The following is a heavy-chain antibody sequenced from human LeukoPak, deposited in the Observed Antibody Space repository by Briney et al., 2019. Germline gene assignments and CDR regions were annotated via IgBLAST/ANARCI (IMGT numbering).Heavy chain of an antibody. CDR3: ARAAYGALDY. D-gene: IGHD2-21*01. V-gene: IGHV3-53*01. J-gene: IGHJ4*02. CDR1: GFIFTNTW. CDR2: IYSGGST. Sequence: GGSLRLSCAASGFIFTNTWMSWVRQAPGKGLEWVSVIYSGGSTYYADSVKGRFTISRDNSKNTLYLQMNSLRAEDTAVYFCARAAYGALDYWGQGTLVTVSS.